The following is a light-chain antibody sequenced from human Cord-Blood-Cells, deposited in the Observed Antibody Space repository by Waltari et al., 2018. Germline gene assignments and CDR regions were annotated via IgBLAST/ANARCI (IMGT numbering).Light chain of an antibody. Sequence: HSALPQPASVSGSPGQSLTISCTGTSLALGAYTYFSSYQQPPGKAPKLMIYEVSNRPSGVSNRFSGSKSGNTASLTISGLQAEDEADYYCSSYTSSSTPRVFGTGTKVTVL. V-gene: IGLV2-14*01. J-gene: IGLJ1*01. CDR3: SSYTSSSTPRV. CDR2: EVS. CDR1: SLALGAYTY.